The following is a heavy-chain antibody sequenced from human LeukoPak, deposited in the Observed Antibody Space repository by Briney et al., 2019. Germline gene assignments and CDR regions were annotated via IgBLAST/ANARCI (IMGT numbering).Heavy chain of an antibody. Sequence: GGSLRLSCAASGFTFNTYGLSWVRQAPGKGLEWLSALSGSGDRTYYADSAKGRFTISRDNSKNTLYLQMNSLRAEDTAVYSCAKDRVGALLYFDSWGQGILVTVSS. CDR2: LSGSGDRT. CDR3: AKDRVGALLYFDS. V-gene: IGHV3-23*01. CDR1: GFTFNTYG. D-gene: IGHD1-26*01. J-gene: IGHJ4*02.